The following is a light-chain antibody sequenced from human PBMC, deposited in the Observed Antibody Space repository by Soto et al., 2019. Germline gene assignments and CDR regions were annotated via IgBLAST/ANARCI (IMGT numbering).Light chain of an antibody. CDR2: DAY. V-gene: IGKV3-11*01. J-gene: IGKJ4*02. CDR1: QSFRGL. CDR3: QQRHMWPIT. Sequence: EGVLPQSPVTLSLSPGERATLSCRASQSFRGLLAWYQQKPGQAPRLLIYDAYNRATGIPPRFSGSGSGTDFTLTISSLEPEDSAVYYCQQRHMWPITFG.